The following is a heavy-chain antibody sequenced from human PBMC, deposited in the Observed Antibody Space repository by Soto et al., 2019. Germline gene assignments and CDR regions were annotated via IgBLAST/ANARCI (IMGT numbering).Heavy chain of an antibody. D-gene: IGHD6-13*01. V-gene: IGHV4-59*08. CDR1: GGSISSYY. J-gene: IGHJ6*02. CDR2: IYYSGST. CDR3: ARQPGYSSSWYYYYGMDV. Sequence: SETLSLTCTVSGGSISSYYWSWIRQPPGKGLEWIGYIYYSGSTNYNPSLKSRVTISVDTSKNQFSLKLSSVTAADTAVYYCARQPGYSSSWYYYYGMDVWGQGTTVTVSS.